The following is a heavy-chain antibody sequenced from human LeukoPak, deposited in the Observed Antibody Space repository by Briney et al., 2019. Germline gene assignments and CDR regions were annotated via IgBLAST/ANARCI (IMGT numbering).Heavy chain of an antibody. J-gene: IGHJ3*02. CDR3: ARTISPRASITDRSDDAIDI. V-gene: IGHV4-59*08. CDR1: GGYISSYY. Sequence: SQTLSLTWTVSGGYISSYYWSWIRQPPGEGLGWIGYIYYSGSTNYNPSLKSRVTISVATSKNQFSLKLSSVTAADTAVYYCARTISPRASITDRSDDAIDIWGPETKVTVSP. D-gene: IGHD1-14*01. CDR2: IYYSGST.